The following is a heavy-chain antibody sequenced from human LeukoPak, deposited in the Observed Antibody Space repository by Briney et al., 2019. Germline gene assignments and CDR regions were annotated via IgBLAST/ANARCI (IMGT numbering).Heavy chain of an antibody. Sequence: PSETLSLTCTVSGVSINSHCWSWIRQPPGKGLEWIRYVYYSGSTNYNPSLKSRVTISVDTSKSQFALKLSSVTAADTAVYYCARLGIVRQLDFYYYGMDVWGQGTTVTVSS. J-gene: IGHJ6*02. V-gene: IGHV4-59*08. D-gene: IGHD6-13*01. CDR2: VYYSGST. CDR3: ARLGIVRQLDFYYYGMDV. CDR1: GVSINSHC.